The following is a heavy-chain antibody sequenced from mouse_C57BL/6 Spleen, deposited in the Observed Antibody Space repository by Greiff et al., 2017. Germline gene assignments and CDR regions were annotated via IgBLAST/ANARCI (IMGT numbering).Heavy chain of an antibody. CDR3: TREAYAMDY. CDR2: IYPGNGDT. J-gene: IGHJ4*01. Sequence: EVMLVESGTVLARPGASVKMSCKTSGYTFTSYWMHWVKQRPGQGLEWLGAIYPGNGDTSYNQKFKGPAKLTAVTSASTSYMELSSLTDEDSAVYFCTREAYAMDYWGKGTSVTVSS. V-gene: IGHV1-5*01. CDR1: GYTFTSYW.